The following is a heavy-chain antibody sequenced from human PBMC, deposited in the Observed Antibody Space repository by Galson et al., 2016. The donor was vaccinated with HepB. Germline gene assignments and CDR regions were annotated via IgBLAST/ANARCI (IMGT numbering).Heavy chain of an antibody. D-gene: IGHD1-1*01. Sequence: SVKVSCKAVGGSFDYFVINWVRQTPGQGLEWMGRIIPLLGITNYAEKIKDRVTIIADKSTSPASMVLSGLSFDDTAVYLCAGRHSTTGKDGLDVWGRGTTVAVSS. V-gene: IGHV1-69*04. CDR1: GGSFDYFV. CDR3: AGRHSTTGKDGLDV. J-gene: IGHJ6*04. CDR2: IIPLLGIT.